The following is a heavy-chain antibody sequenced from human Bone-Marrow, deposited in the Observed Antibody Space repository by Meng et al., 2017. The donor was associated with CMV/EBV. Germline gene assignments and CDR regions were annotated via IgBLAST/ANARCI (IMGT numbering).Heavy chain of an antibody. J-gene: IGHJ6*02. V-gene: IGHV4-34*01. Sequence: SQTLSLTCAVYGGSFSGYYWSWIRQPPGKGLEWIGEINHSGSTNYNPSLKSRVTISVDTSKNQFSLKLSSVTAADTAVYYCARGAVPKGMDAWGQGTTVTVSS. CDR1: GGSFSGYY. CDR3: ARGAVPKGMDA. D-gene: IGHD6-19*01. CDR2: INHSGST.